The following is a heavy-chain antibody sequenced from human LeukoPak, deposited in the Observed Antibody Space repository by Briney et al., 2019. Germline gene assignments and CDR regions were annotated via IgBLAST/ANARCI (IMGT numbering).Heavy chain of an antibody. D-gene: IGHD3-3*01. CDR1: GGSINSYY. CDR3: ARAAGETSDYWSGFAFWFDP. J-gene: IGHJ5*01. Sequence: SETLSLTCTVSGGSINSYYWSWIRQPPGKELEWIVYIYDNGLNNYNPSLEDRVTISLDTSKNQFSLRVKSVTAADTAVYYCARAAGETSDYWSGFAFWFDPWGQGTLVTVSS. CDR2: IYDNGLN. V-gene: IGHV4-59*01.